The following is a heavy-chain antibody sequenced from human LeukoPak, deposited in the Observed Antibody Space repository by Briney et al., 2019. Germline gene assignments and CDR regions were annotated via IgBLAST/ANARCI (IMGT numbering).Heavy chain of an antibody. J-gene: IGHJ3*02. CDR1: GGTFSSYA. Sequence: GASVKVSCKASGGTFSSYAISWVRQAPGQGLEWMGGIIPIFGTANYAQKFQGRVTITADESTSTAYMELSSLRSEDTAVYYCARDVIVGGPYDAFDIWGQGTMVTVSS. CDR3: ARDVIVGGPYDAFDI. CDR2: IIPIFGTA. V-gene: IGHV1-69*13. D-gene: IGHD3-22*01.